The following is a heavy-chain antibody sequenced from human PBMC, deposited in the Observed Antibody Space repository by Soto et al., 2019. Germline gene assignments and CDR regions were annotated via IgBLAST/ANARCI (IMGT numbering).Heavy chain of an antibody. Sequence: EVQLVESGGGLVKPGGSLRLSCAASGFTFSNAWMNWVRQAPGKGLEWVGRIKSKTDGGTTDYAAPVKGRFTISRDDSKNMLYLQMISLKTEDTAVYYCTTSIVVYGIDYWVHGTLVTVSS. V-gene: IGHV3-15*07. CDR2: IKSKTDGGTT. CDR1: GFTFSNAW. CDR3: TTSIVVYGIDY. J-gene: IGHJ4*01. D-gene: IGHD3-22*01.